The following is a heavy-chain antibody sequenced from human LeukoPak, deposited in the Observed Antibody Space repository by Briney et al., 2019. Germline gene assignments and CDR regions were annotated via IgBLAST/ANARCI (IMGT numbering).Heavy chain of an antibody. CDR3: AKDHYDILTAADY. CDR2: ISWNSGSI. J-gene: IGHJ4*02. D-gene: IGHD3-9*01. CDR1: GFTFDDYA. Sequence: DPGRSLRLSCAASGFTFDDYAMHWVRQAPGKGLEWVSGISWNSGSIGYADSVKGRFTISRDNAKNSLYLQMSSLRAEDTALYYCAKDHYDILTAADYWGQGTLVTVSS. V-gene: IGHV3-9*01.